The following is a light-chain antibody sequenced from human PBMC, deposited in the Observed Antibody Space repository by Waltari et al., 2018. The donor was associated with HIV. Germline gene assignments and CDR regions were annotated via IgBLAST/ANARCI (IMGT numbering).Light chain of an antibody. CDR1: QSVSSY. J-gene: IGKJ5*01. CDR2: DVS. V-gene: IGKV3-11*01. CDR3: QQRYNWPPIT. Sequence: NVLTQSPATLSLFPGERATLSCRASQSVSSYLAWYQQKPGQAPRLLIYDVSNRATGIPARFSGSGSGTDFTLTISSLEPEDFAVYYCQQRYNWPPITFGQGTRLEIK.